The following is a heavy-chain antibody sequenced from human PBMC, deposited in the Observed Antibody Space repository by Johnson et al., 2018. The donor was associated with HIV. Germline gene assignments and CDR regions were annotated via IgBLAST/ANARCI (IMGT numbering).Heavy chain of an antibody. CDR2: ISSSGSTI. J-gene: IGHJ3*01. D-gene: IGHD3-3*01. CDR3: AKEDSWRRAFDL. V-gene: IGHV3-11*04. CDR1: GFTFNNYA. Sequence: QVQLVESGGGLVQPGGSLRLSCAASGFTFNNYAMSWVRQAPGKGLEWVSYISSSGSTIYYADSVKGRFTISRDNAKNSLYLQMNSLRAEDTAVYYCAKEDSWRRAFDLWGQGTMVTVSS.